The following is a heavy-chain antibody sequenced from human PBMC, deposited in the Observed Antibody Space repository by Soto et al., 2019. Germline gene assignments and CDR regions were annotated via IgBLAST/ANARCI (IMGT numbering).Heavy chain of an antibody. CDR2: INPSGGSS. V-gene: IGHV1-46*01. CDR1: GYTFTSYY. J-gene: IGHJ4*02. Sequence: ASVKVSCKASGYTFTSYYMHWVRQAPGQGLEWMGIINPSGGSSSYAQKFQGRLTMTRDASTRTVFMELSSLRSEDTAVYYCAREYCTNGICYTFDYWGQGTLVTVS. D-gene: IGHD2-8*01. CDR3: AREYCTNGICYTFDY.